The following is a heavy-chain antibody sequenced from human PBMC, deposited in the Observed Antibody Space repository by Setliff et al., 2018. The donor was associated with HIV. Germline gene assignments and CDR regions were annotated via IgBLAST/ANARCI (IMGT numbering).Heavy chain of an antibody. Sequence: SVKVSCKASGDTFRSYAISWVRQAPGQGLEWMGRIVPTLGSVHYAQKFQGRVTITADKPTTTAYMQIVGLTSEDTAIYYCARVIGDDFWSGTSNWFDPWGQGTVVTVSS. CDR3: ARVIGDDFWSGTSNWFDP. J-gene: IGHJ5*02. D-gene: IGHD3-3*01. CDR1: GDTFRSYA. V-gene: IGHV1-69*04. CDR2: IVPTLGSV.